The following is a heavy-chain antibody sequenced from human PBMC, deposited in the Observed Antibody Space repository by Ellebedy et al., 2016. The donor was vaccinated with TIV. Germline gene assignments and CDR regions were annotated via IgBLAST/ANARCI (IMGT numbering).Heavy chain of an antibody. D-gene: IGHD2-15*01. Sequence: PGGSLRLSCQGSGYTFSNYWIGWVRQMPGKGLEWMGVIYPEDSDTTYSPSFQGQVTISADKSISTAYLQWSRLKASDTAMYYCARHVSTPGWSYDYWGQGALVTVSS. J-gene: IGHJ4*02. CDR3: ARHVSTPGWSYDY. V-gene: IGHV5-51*01. CDR2: IYPEDSDT. CDR1: GYTFSNYW.